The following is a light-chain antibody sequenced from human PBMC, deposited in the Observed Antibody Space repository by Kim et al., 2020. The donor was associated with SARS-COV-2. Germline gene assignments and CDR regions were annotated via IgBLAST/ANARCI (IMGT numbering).Light chain of an antibody. CDR2: YDS. V-gene: IGLV3-21*04. CDR1: NIGSKS. CDR3: QVWDSSSDHVV. Sequence: APGKPARITCGGNNIGSKSVHWYQQKPGQAPVLVIDYDSDRPSGIPERCSGSNSGNTATLTISRVEAGDEADYYCQVWDSSSDHVVFGGGTQLTVL. J-gene: IGLJ2*01.